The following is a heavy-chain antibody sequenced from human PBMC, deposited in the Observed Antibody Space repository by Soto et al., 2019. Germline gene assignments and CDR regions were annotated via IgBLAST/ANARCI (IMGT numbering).Heavy chain of an antibody. CDR2: VNPTGGST. V-gene: IGHV1-46*01. Sequence: ASVKVSCKASGYTFTSYYTHWVRQAPGQGLEWMAIVNPTGGSTNYAQKSQGRVTVTSNTSTSTVYMELNSLRSEDTAVYYCARGECGMVRGPIDYWGQGTLVTVSS. D-gene: IGHD3-10*01. CDR1: GYTFTSYY. J-gene: IGHJ4*02. CDR3: ARGECGMVRGPIDY.